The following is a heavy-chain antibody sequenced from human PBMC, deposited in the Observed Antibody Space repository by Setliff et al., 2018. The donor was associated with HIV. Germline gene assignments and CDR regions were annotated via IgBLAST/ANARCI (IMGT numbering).Heavy chain of an antibody. J-gene: IGHJ4*03. CDR2: IYYNGNT. D-gene: IGHD4-17*01. V-gene: IGHV4-59*01. CDR3: AREIYGGNSRPFDY. Sequence: SETLSLTCTISGGSITGYFWSWIRQPPGKGLEWIGYIYYNGNTNYNPSLKSRGTISVGTSKNQFSLKLTSVTAADTAVYYCAREIYGGNSRPFDYWGPETLLVTVSS. CDR1: GGSITGYF.